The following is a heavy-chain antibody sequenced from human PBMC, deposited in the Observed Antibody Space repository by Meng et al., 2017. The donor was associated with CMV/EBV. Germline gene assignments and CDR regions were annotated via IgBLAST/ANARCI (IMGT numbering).Heavy chain of an antibody. CDR2: ISGSGGST. V-gene: IGHV3-23*01. J-gene: IGHJ4*02. D-gene: IGHD5-18*01. CDR3: AKTPDTAMVFDY. Sequence: GESLKISCAASGFTFSSYAMSWVRQAPGKGLEWVSAISGSGGSTYYADSVKGRFTISRDKSKNTRYLQMNSLRAEDTAVYYCAKTPDTAMVFDYWGQGTLVTVSS. CDR1: GFTFSSYA.